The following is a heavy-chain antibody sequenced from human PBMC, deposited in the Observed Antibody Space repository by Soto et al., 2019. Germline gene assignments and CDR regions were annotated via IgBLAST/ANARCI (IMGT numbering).Heavy chain of an antibody. V-gene: IGHV4-59*02. D-gene: IGHD3-22*01. CDR3: ARDRDRHSSGLPSFDP. Sequence: TXETLYLTCSVSGGSVSKYYWSWVRQPPGKRLEWIGYIYYTGTHDYNPSLRGRATISVDTSKDQFSLKLTSVTAADTAVYYCARDRDRHSSGLPSFDPWGQGILVTVSS. CDR2: IYYTGTH. J-gene: IGHJ5*02. CDR1: GGSVSKYY.